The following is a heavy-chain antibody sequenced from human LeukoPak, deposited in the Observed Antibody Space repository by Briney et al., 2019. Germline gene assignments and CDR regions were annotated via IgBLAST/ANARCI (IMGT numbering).Heavy chain of an antibody. Sequence: GGSLRLSCAASGFTVSSNYMSWVRQAPGKGLEWVSVIYSGGSTYYADSVKGRFTISRDNSKNTLYLQMNSLRAEDTAVYYCARAGVVTATNWSDPWGQGTLVTVSS. V-gene: IGHV3-66*01. CDR2: IYSGGST. CDR3: ARAGVVTATNWSDP. D-gene: IGHD2-21*02. J-gene: IGHJ5*02. CDR1: GFTVSSNY.